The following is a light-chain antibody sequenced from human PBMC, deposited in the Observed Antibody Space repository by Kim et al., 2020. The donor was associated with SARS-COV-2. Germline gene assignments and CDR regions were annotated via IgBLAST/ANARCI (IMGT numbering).Light chain of an antibody. CDR3: CSYAGSSTLL. CDR1: SSDVGSYNL. V-gene: IGLV2-23*02. Sequence: PSITISCTGTSSDVGSYNLVSWYQQHPGKAPKLMIYEVSKRPSGVSNRFSGSKSGNTASLTISGLQAEDEADYYCCSYAGSSTLLFGGGTQLTVL. J-gene: IGLJ2*01. CDR2: EVS.